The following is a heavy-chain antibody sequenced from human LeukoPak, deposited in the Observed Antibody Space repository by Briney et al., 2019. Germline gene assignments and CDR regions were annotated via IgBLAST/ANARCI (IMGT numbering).Heavy chain of an antibody. J-gene: IGHJ4*02. CDR1: GFTFSSYA. Sequence: GGSLRLSCAASGFTFSSYAMHWVRQAPGKGLEWVAVISYDGSNKYYADSVKGRFTISRDNSKNTLYLQMNSLRAEDTAVYHCARGDPHDYWGQGTLVTVSS. CDR2: ISYDGSNK. V-gene: IGHV3-30-3*01. CDR3: ARGDPHDY.